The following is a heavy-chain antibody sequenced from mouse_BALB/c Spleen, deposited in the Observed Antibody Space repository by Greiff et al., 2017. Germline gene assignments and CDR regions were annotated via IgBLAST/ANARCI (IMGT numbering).Heavy chain of an antibody. CDR1: GYTFTSYT. CDR3: ARCLDDNYVERFAD. D-gene: IGHD2-1*01. Sequence: VKLKESGAELARPGASVKMSCKASGYTFTSYTMHWVKQRPGQGLEWIGYINPSSGYTNYNQKFKDKATLTADKSSSTAYMQLSSLTSEDSAVYYCARCLDDNYVERFADWGQGTLVTVSA. J-gene: IGHJ3*01. CDR2: INPSSGYT. V-gene: IGHV1-4*01.